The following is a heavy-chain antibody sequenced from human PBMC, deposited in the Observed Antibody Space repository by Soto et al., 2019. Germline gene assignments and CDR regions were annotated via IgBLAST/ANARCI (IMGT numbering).Heavy chain of an antibody. CDR1: GFTFSDYY. D-gene: IGHD6-13*01. V-gene: IGHV3-11*06. J-gene: IGHJ4*02. CDR2: ISSSSSYT. Sequence: PGGSLRLSCAASGFTFSDYYMIWIRQAPGKGLEWVSYISSSSSYTNYADSVKGRFTISRDNAKNSLYLQMNSLRAEDTAVYYCARGGGYSSRRDYWGQGTLVTVSS. CDR3: ARGGGYSSRRDY.